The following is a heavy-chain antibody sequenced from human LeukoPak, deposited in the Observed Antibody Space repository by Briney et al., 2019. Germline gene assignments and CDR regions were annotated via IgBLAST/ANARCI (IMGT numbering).Heavy chain of an antibody. Sequence: PGGSLRLSCEASGFTFSSYEMNWARQAPGKGLEWVSYISSRGKTIYYADSTKGRFTVSRDNAKNSLYLQMNSLRAEDTAVYYCATTSIAAAVPGCFDYWGQGTLVTVFS. CDR1: GFTFSSYE. CDR3: ATTSIAAAVPGCFDY. CDR2: ISSRGKTI. D-gene: IGHD6-13*01. V-gene: IGHV3-48*03. J-gene: IGHJ4*02.